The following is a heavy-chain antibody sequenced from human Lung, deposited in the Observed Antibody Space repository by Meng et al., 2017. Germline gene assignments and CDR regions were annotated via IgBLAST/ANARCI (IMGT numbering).Heavy chain of an antibody. Sequence: QWELVGCGGGWVQPGGSLRLSCAGYGFTFNTYAMHWVRQAPGKGLEWVSLMSFDGAQIYYSDSVGCRFTISRDNSKNTLYLQMNSLRAEDTAVYYCARDKPPNDVWGRGTLVTVSS. J-gene: IGHJ2*01. V-gene: IGHV3-30*01. CDR3: ARDKPPNDV. CDR2: MSFDGAQI. CDR1: GFTFNTYA.